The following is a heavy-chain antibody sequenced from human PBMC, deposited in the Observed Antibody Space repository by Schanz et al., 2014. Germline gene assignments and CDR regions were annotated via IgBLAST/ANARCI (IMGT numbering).Heavy chain of an antibody. J-gene: IGHJ2*01. V-gene: IGHV4-61*02. CDR1: GGSIRSGTYY. CDR2: VFPNGIT. CDR3: ARDTTWRLDL. Sequence: QVQLQESGPGLVKPSQTLSLTCTVSGGSIRSGTYYWSWIRQPAGKALKWVGRVFPNGITNYNPSLKTRATIALEASRNQFSLTLTALTAADTAVYYCARDTTWRLDLWGRGTLVTVSS. D-gene: IGHD1-1*01.